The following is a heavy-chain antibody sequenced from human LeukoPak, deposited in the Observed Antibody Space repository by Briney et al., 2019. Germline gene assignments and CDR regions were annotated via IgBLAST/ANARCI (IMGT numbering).Heavy chain of an antibody. CDR3: VRDTPTGYFAY. Sequence: SETLSLTCTVSHYSISSGYYWGWIRPSPGKGLEWIGSINHSGTTYYNPSLESRVTISVDTSKNQFSLKQNSVTAADTAVYYCVRDTPTGYFAYWGQGILVTVSS. CDR2: INHSGTT. V-gene: IGHV4-38-2*02. CDR1: HYSISSGYY. D-gene: IGHD1-1*01. J-gene: IGHJ4*02.